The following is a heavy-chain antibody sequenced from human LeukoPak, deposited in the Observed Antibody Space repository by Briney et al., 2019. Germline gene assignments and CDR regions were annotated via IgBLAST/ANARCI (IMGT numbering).Heavy chain of an antibody. CDR3: GRSESGYWYFDL. CDR1: GGSISSYD. J-gene: IGHJ2*01. V-gene: IGHV4-4*07. Sequence: SETLSLTCTVSGGSISSYDWSWIRQPAGKGLEWIGRFYTTGSTNYSPSLKSRVTMSVDTSKNQFSLRLSSVTAADTAVYYCGRSESGYWYFDLWGRGTLVTVSS. CDR2: FYTTGST. D-gene: IGHD1-14*01.